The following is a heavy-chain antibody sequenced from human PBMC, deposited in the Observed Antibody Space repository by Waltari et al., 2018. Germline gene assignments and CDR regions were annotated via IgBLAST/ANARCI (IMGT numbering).Heavy chain of an antibody. D-gene: IGHD2-8*01. J-gene: IGHJ4*02. CDR2: INHRGST. CDR3: ARGTNVRVYRY. CDR1: GATFRGYY. V-gene: IGHV4-34*01. Sequence: QVQLQQWGAGLLNPAETLSLTCAVYGATFRGYYWSWIRPPPGKGLELIGEINHRGSTNYNPSLRSRVTISVDTSKNQFSLKLSSVTAGDTALYYCARGTNVRVYRYWGQGTLVTVSS.